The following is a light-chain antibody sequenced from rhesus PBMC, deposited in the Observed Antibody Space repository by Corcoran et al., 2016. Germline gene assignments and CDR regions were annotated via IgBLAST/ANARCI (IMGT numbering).Light chain of an antibody. CDR2: KAA. Sequence: DIQMTQSPPSLSASVGDKVTITCQASQTITTWLAWYQQKPGKAPKALNNKAAKLESGVPSRFSGSGAGTDFTLTISSLQPEDFATYYCQQYTSAPWTCGQGTKVEI. J-gene: IGKJ1*01. CDR1: QTITTW. V-gene: IGKV1-16*01. CDR3: QQYTSAPWT.